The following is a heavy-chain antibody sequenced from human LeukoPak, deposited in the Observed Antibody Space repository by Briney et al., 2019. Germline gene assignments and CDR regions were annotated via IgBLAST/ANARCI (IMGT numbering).Heavy chain of an antibody. CDR3: ARIAMVAATQWFDP. V-gene: IGHV4-59*10. D-gene: IGHD2-15*01. Sequence: SETLSLTCAVYGGSFSGYYWSWIRQPAGKGLEWIGRIYTSGSTNYNPSLKSRVTISVDTSKNQFSLKLSSVTAADTAVYYCARIAMVAATQWFDPWGQGTLVTVSS. CDR2: IYTSGST. CDR1: GGSFSGYY. J-gene: IGHJ5*02.